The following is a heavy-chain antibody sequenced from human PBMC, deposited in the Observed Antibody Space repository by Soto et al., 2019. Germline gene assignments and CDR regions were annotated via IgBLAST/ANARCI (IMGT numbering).Heavy chain of an antibody. CDR2: MNPYNGNT. D-gene: IGHD3-10*01. CDR1: GDTFKGY. J-gene: IGHJ4*02. Sequence: GSSVKSPCKASGDTFKGYLHWVRQAPGQGLEWMGWMNPYNGNTAYAQNFQGRVTMTRNTSTSTAHLEIRSLRSDDTAIYFCARGPGDLGYFDYWGQGALVTVSS. CDR3: ARGPGDLGYFDY. V-gene: IGHV1-8*02.